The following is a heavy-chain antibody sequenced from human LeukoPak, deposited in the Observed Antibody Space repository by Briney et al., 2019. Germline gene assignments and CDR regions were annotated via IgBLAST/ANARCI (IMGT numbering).Heavy chain of an antibody. V-gene: IGHV3-23*01. CDR3: AKPIPMVRGVQVSFDS. CDR2: NSGSGGST. D-gene: IGHD3-10*01. CDR1: VFTFSSYA. Sequence: GGSLRLFCAASVFTFSSYAMSWVRQAPGEGLEWVSANSGSGGSTYYADCVKGLFTISRHNSKNTLYRHMNRQRAEDTAVYYCAKPIPMVRGVQVSFDSWGQGTLVTVSS. J-gene: IGHJ4*02.